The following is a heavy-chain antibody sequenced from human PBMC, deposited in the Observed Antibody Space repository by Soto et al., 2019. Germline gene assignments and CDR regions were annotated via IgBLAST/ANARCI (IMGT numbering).Heavy chain of an antibody. D-gene: IGHD1-1*01. CDR1: GYTFTSYG. V-gene: IGHV1-18*01. Sequence: QVQLVQSGAEVKKPGASVKVSCTASGYTFTSYGISWVRQAPGKGLEWMGWINTFNGNTNYAQKLQGRVTMTTDTPSTTAYMELGSLTSDDTVVYYCARGGTLPPGTCGQGTLVSVSS. CDR3: ARGGTLPPGT. CDR2: INTFNGNT. J-gene: IGHJ5*02.